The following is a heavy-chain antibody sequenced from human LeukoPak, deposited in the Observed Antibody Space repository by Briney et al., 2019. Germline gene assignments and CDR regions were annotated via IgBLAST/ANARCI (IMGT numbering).Heavy chain of an antibody. D-gene: IGHD5-18*01. CDR3: AKGAGGFSYYNWFDP. CDR2: IYYSGTT. J-gene: IGHJ5*02. Sequence: SETLSLTCTVSGGSISSSPYYWGWIRQPPGKGLEWVGSIYYSGTTHYSPSLESRVTISVDTSKNQFSLKLASVTAADTAIYYCAKGAGGFSYYNWFDPWGQGTLVTVSS. V-gene: IGHV4-39*07. CDR1: GGSISSSPYY.